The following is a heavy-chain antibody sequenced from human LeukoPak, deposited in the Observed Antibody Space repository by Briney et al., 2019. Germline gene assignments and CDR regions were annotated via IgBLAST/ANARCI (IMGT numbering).Heavy chain of an antibody. V-gene: IGHV4-59*01. CDR1: GGSISNYS. CDR3: VRGRGWFDP. J-gene: IGHJ5*02. CDR2: IYYSGST. Sequence: SETLSLTCTVSGGSISNYSWSWIRQPPGKGLEWIAYIYYSGSTNYNPSLKSRVTISVDTSKNQFSLKLRYVTAADPAVYYCVRGRGWFDPWGQGTLVTVSS.